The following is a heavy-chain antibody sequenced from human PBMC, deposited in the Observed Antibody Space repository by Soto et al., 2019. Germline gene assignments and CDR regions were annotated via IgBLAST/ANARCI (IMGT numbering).Heavy chain of an antibody. CDR3: AKDHGPSSSYNSKPLSSGMDV. Sequence: QMQLVASGGGVVQPGRTLRLSCAASGFTFSSYAMYWVRQAPGKRLEWVAVMSFDGSVKYYADSVKGRCTISRETSRKTVVLEVNSLRPEDTAVYFCAKDHGPSSSYNSKPLSSGMDVWGQGTTVTFSS. CDR1: GFTFSSYA. CDR2: MSFDGSVK. J-gene: IGHJ6*02. D-gene: IGHD1-20*01. V-gene: IGHV3-30*18.